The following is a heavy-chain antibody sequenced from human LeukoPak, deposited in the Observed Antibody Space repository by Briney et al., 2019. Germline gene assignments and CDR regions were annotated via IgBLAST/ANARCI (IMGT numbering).Heavy chain of an antibody. CDR1: GYSISSGYY. V-gene: IGHV4-38-2*02. D-gene: IGHD3-10*01. CDR2: NYHSGST. CDR3: ARQPKSCTPGVFITGKACWFDS. Sequence: SETLSLTCTVSGYSISSGYYWGCLRHPPGKGLKWIGSNYHSGSTYYNPSLKSRVTISVDTSKIQFSLSLRSVNAAATAVYFCARQPKSCTPGVFITGKACWFDSWGQGTLVTVSS. J-gene: IGHJ5*01.